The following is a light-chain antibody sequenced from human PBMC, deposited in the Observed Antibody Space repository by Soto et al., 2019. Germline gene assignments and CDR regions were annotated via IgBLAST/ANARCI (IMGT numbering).Light chain of an antibody. CDR1: QSISNC. V-gene: IGKV1-5*03. Sequence: DTQMTQSPSTLSASVGDRVTITCRASQSISNCLAWYQQRPGRAPNLLIHTASTLKSGVPSRLSVTGSGTDFTLAISSPQPNDFATDYYQHYKSYSPTLGQGTKVEIK. CDR2: TAS. J-gene: IGKJ1*01. CDR3: QHYKSYSPT.